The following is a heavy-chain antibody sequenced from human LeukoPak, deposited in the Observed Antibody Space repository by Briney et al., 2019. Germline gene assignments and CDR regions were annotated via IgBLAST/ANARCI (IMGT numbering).Heavy chain of an antibody. CDR3: ARTRITMIVGLASRFDY. Sequence: GGSLRLSCAASGFTFSSYAMSWVRQAPGKGLEWVANIKQDGSEKYYVDSVKGRFTISRDNAKNSLYLQMNSPRAEDTAVYYCARTRITMIVGLASRFDYWGQGTLVTVSS. CDR2: IKQDGSEK. V-gene: IGHV3-7*01. J-gene: IGHJ4*02. CDR1: GFTFSSYA. D-gene: IGHD3-22*01.